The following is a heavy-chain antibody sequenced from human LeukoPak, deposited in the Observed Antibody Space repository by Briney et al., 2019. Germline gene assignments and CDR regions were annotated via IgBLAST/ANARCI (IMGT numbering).Heavy chain of an antibody. J-gene: IGHJ4*01. CDR2: ISGSGTNT. CDR3: AKEYYGGWGDD. V-gene: IGHV3-23*01. CDR1: GFTFSSSA. Sequence: PGGSLRLSCAASGFTFSSSAMTWVRPAPGQGRWWVPSISGSGTNTYYADSVKGRFTISRDNSKSTLYLQVNSLRAEDTALYYCAKEYYGGWGDDWGHGTLVTVSS. D-gene: IGHD4-23*01.